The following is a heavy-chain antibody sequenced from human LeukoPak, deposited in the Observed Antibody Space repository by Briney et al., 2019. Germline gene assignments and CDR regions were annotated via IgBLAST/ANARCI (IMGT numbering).Heavy chain of an antibody. CDR1: GGSISSSSYY. V-gene: IGHV4-39*07. Sequence: PSETLSLTCTVSGGSISSSSYYWGWIRQPPGKGLEWIGSIYYSGSTYYNPSLKSRVTISVDTSKNQFSLRLTSVTAADTAVYYCARVPARRVVTTPTYFDSWGQGTLVTVSS. D-gene: IGHD2-21*02. CDR3: ARVPARRVVTTPTYFDS. CDR2: IYYSGST. J-gene: IGHJ4*02.